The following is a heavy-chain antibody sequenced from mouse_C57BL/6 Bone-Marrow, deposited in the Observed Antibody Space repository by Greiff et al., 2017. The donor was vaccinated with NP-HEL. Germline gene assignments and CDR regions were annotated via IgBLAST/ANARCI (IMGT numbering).Heavy chain of an antibody. V-gene: IGHV2-9-1*01. D-gene: IGHD2-4*01. J-gene: IGHJ4*01. CDR1: GFSLTSYA. Sequence: VHLVESGPGLVAPSQSLSIACTVSGFSLTSYAISWVRQPPGKGLEWLGVIWTGGGTNYNSALKSRLSISKDNSKSQVFLKMNSLQTDDTARYYCARNGDYAYYAMDYWGQGTSVTVSS. CDR2: IWTGGGT. CDR3: ARNGDYAYYAMDY.